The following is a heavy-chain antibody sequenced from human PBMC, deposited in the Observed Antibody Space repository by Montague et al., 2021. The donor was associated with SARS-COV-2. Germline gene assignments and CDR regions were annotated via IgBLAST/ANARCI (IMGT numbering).Heavy chain of an antibody. Sequence: SETLSLTCSASGGSTSNSNWTWIRHPPGTGLQLIWNIIYTGSKKINHSLKTRVSMSLDAYKNHISLWLSAVTAADTARYYCARAQNSCIIDNCVNYFDLWGLGALVTVSS. CDR3: ARAQNSCIIDNCVNYFDL. J-gene: IGHJ4*02. CDR1: GGSTSNSN. V-gene: IGHV4-59*01. CDR2: IIYTGSK. D-gene: IGHD2-2*01.